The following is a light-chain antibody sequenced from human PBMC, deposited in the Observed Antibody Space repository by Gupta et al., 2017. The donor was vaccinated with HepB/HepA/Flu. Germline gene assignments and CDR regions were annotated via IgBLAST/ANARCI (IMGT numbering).Light chain of an antibody. CDR1: SSDVGGYNY. V-gene: IGLV2-11*01. CDR3: CSYAGSYNVV. CDR2: DVS. J-gene: IGLJ2*01. Sequence: QSALTQPRSASGSPGQSATLSCTGTSSDVGGYNYVSWYQQHPGKAPKLMIYDVSKRPSVVPDRFSGSKSGNTASLTISVLQAEDDADYYCCSYAGSYNVVFGGGTKLTVL.